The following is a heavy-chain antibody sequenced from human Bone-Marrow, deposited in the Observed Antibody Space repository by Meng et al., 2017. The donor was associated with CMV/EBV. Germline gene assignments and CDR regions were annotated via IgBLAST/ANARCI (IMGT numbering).Heavy chain of an antibody. V-gene: IGHV3-48*03. CDR1: GFTFSSYE. J-gene: IGHJ5*02. D-gene: IGHD5-24*01. CDR2: ISSSGSTI. Sequence: GESLKISCAASGFTFSSYEMNWVRQTPGKGLEWVSYISSSGSTIYYADSVKGRFTISTDNAKNSLYLQMNSLRAEDTAVYYCARERWGVGNWFDPWGQGPLVTVYS. CDR3: ARERWGVGNWFDP.